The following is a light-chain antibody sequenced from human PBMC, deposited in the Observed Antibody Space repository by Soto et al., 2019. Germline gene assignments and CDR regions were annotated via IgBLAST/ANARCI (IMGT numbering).Light chain of an antibody. V-gene: IGKV3-15*01. Sequence: EIVLTQSPGTLSLSPGERATLSCRASQTIDTNLAWYQQKPGQAPRLLIFAASTRATGIPARFSGSGSGTEFTLTISSLQSEDFAVYYCQQYNNWPPITFGGGTKVDI. CDR1: QTIDTN. J-gene: IGKJ4*01. CDR2: AAS. CDR3: QQYNNWPPIT.